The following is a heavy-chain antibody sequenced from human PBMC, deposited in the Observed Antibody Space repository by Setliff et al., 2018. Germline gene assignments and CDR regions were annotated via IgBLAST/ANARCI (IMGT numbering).Heavy chain of an antibody. J-gene: IGHJ6*03. CDR3: ASHFLTVMKYYYYMDV. V-gene: IGHV1-18*01. CDR2: ISVYSGNT. CDR1: GYTFSSYA. D-gene: IGHD5-18*01. Sequence: ASVKVSCKASGYTFSSYAISWVRQAPGQGLEWLGWISVYSGNTDYAQNFQGRVTMTADTSTSTAYMKLSGLTSEDTAVYYCASHFLTVMKYYYYMDVWGKGTTVTVSS.